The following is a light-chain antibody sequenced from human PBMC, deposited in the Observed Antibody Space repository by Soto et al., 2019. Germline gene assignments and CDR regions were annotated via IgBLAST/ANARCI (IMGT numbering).Light chain of an antibody. CDR1: SSNIGTNY. Sequence: QSVLTQPPSASGTPGQRVTISCSGSSSNIGTNYLYWYQQLPGTAPKLLIYRNNQRPSGVPDRFSCSKSGTSASLAISGLRSEDEADYYCAAWDDSLSGPVVFGGGTKVTVL. CDR3: AAWDDSLSGPVV. V-gene: IGLV1-47*01. J-gene: IGLJ2*01. CDR2: RNN.